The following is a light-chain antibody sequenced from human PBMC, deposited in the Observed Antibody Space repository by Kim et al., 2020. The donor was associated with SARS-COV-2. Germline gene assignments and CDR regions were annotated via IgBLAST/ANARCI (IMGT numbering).Light chain of an antibody. CDR3: HQYGSSPRT. J-gene: IGKJ2*01. CDR1: QSISSSY. CDR2: GAS. Sequence: EIVLTQSPGTLSLSPGERATLSCRASQSISSSYLAWFQQKPGQAPRLLIYGASIRATGIPDRFSGSGSGTDFTLTISRLEPEDFAVYYCHQYGSSPRTFGQGTKLEI. V-gene: IGKV3-20*01.